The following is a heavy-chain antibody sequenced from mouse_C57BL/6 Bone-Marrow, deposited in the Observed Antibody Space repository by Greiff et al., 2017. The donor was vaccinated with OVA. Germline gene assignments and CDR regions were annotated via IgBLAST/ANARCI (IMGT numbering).Heavy chain of an antibody. J-gene: IGHJ2*01. CDR1: GFTFSSYA. Sequence: EVKLVESGGGLVKPGGSLKLSCAASGFTFSSYAMSWVRQTPEKRLEWVATISDGGSYTYYPDNVKGRFTISRDNAKNNLYLQMSHLKSEDTAMYYCAREGWALYYFDYWGQGTTLTVSS. CDR3: AREGWALYYFDY. D-gene: IGHD3-3*01. V-gene: IGHV5-4*01. CDR2: ISDGGSYT.